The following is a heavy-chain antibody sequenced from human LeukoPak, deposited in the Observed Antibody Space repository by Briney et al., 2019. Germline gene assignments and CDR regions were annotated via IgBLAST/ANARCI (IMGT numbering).Heavy chain of an antibody. CDR3: AKGISNWGNLDY. CDR1: GFSFSSYG. D-gene: IGHD7-27*01. V-gene: IGHV3-30*02. CDR2: SRHDEDGK. J-gene: IGHJ4*02. Sequence: GGSLRLSCAASGFSFSSYGLYWVRQAPGKGLDWVAFSRHDEDGKYYADSVKGRFTISRDNSQNTLYLQMNSLRADDTAVYYCAKGISNWGNLDYWGQGTLVTVSS.